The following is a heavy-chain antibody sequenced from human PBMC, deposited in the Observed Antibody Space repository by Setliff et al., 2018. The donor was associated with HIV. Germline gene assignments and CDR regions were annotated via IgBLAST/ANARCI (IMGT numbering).Heavy chain of an antibody. CDR2: IIPVFGGG. CDR3: ARVSSPFLQDGYFGD. CDR1: GYTFNDYA. J-gene: IGHJ4*02. Sequence: SVKVSCKASGYTFNDYAIAWVRQAPGQGLGWMGGIIPVFGGGDYGLKFQGRVTFSADKSTSTVYMEMSSLTSADPAMYFCARVSSPFLQDGYFGDWGQGTLVTVSS. V-gene: IGHV1-69*06. D-gene: IGHD2-15*01.